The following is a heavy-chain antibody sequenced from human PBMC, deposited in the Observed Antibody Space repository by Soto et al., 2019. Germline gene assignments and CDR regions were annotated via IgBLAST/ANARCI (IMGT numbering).Heavy chain of an antibody. CDR1: GYTFTSYY. V-gene: IGHV1-46*03. CDR3: ARGIVYDLWSGSYYMDV. D-gene: IGHD3-3*01. CDR2: INPSGGST. Sequence: ASVKVSCKASGYTFTSYYMHWVRQAPGQGLEWMGIINPSGGSTSYAQKFQGRVTMTRDTSTSTVYMELSSLRSEDTAVYYCARGIVYDLWSGSYYMDVWGKGTTVTVSS. J-gene: IGHJ6*03.